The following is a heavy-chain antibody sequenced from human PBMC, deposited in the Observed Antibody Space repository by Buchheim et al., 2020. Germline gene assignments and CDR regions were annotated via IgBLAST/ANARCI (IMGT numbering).Heavy chain of an antibody. J-gene: IGHJ6*02. CDR1: GDSVSSNSAA. Sequence: QVQLQQSGPGLVKPSQTLSLTCAISGDSVSSNSAAWNWIRQSPSRGLEWLGRTYYRSKWYTDYAVSVKSRITIHPDTSKNKCSLQLNSVTPEDTGVYYCASRYCNTDNCREYGMDVWGQGTT. D-gene: IGHD2/OR15-2a*01. V-gene: IGHV6-1*01. CDR3: ASRYCNTDNCREYGMDV. CDR2: TYYRSKWYT.